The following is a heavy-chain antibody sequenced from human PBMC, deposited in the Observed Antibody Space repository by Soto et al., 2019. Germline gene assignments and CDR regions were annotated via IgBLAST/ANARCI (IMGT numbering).Heavy chain of an antibody. Sequence: EVQLVESGGGLVKPGGSLRLSCAASGFTFSSYDMHWVRQATGKGLEWVSAIGTAGDTYYPGSVKGRFTISRDNAKNSLYLQRNSLRAGDTAVYHCARVLCSGGSCYPDAFDILGQGTMVTVSS. CDR1: GFTFSSYD. J-gene: IGHJ3*02. D-gene: IGHD2-15*01. CDR2: IGTAGDT. CDR3: ARVLCSGGSCYPDAFDI. V-gene: IGHV3-13*01.